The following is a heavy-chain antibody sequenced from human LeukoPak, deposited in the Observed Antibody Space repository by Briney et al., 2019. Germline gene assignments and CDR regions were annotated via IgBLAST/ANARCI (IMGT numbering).Heavy chain of an antibody. Sequence: GGSLRLSCAASGFTFSSYAMHWVRQAPGKGLEWVAVIPYDGSNKYYADSVKGRFTISRDNSKNTLYLQMNSLRAEDTAVYYCASADSGSYYGAFDIWGQGTMVTVSS. CDR3: ASADSGSYYGAFDI. CDR2: IPYDGSNK. D-gene: IGHD1-26*01. J-gene: IGHJ3*02. CDR1: GFTFSSYA. V-gene: IGHV3-30*01.